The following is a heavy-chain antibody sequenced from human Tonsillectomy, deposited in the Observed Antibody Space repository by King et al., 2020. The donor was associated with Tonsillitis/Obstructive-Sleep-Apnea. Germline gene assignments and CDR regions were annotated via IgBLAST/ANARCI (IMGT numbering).Heavy chain of an antibody. J-gene: IGHJ4*02. V-gene: IGHV1-46*01. CDR2: INPSGGST. CDR3: ARLRCTGGACYLNFDY. Sequence: QLVQSGAEVKKPGASVKVSCKASGYTFTDYYIQWMRQAPGQGLEWMGIINPSGGSTSYARKFQGRVTITRDTSTSTVYMDLSSLRSEDTAVYYCARLRCTGGACYLNFDYWGQGTLVTVSS. D-gene: IGHD2-8*02. CDR1: GYTFTDYY.